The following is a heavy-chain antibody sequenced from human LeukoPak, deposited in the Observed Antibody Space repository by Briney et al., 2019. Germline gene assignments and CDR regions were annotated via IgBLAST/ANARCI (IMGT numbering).Heavy chain of an antibody. CDR2: FDPEDGET. D-gene: IGHD3-22*01. Sequence: WASVKVSCKVSGYTLTELSMHWVRQAPGKGLEWMGGFDPEDGETIYAQKLQGRVTMTTDTSTSTAYMELRSLRSDDTAVYYYARVGPSMSTMIVVVTQHAFDIWGQGTMVTVSS. V-gene: IGHV1-24*01. CDR1: GYTLTELS. CDR3: ARVGPSMSTMIVVVTQHAFDI. J-gene: IGHJ3*02.